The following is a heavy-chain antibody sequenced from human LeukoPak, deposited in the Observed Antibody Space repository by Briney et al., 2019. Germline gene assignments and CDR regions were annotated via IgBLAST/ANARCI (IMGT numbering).Heavy chain of an antibody. Sequence: ASVKVSCKASGYTFTSYGISWVRQAPGQGLEWMGWLNPNTLVTKYAQHFQSRVSMTWDTSISTGYMDLHSLTSDDTAVYYCARKDGGRDGMDVWGQGTTVTVSS. J-gene: IGHJ6*02. D-gene: IGHD2-15*01. V-gene: IGHV1-2*02. CDR2: LNPNTLVT. CDR1: GYTFTSYG. CDR3: ARKDGGRDGMDV.